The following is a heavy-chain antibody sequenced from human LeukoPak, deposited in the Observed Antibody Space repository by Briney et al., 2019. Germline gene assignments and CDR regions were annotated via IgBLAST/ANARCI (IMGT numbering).Heavy chain of an antibody. J-gene: IGHJ4*02. V-gene: IGHV4-4*07. CDR1: GGSISSYY. Sequence: PSETLSLTCTVSGGSISSYYWSWIRQPAGKGLEWIGRIYTSGSTNYNPSLKSRVTMSVDTSKNQFSLKLSSVTAADTAVYYCARGFDYYGTYYFDYWGQGTLVTVSS. CDR3: ARGFDYYGTYYFDY. D-gene: IGHD3-10*01. CDR2: IYTSGST.